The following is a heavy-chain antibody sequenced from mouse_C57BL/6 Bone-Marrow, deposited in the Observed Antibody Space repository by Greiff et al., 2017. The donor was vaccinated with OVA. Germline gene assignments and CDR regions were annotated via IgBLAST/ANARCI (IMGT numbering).Heavy chain of an antibody. J-gene: IGHJ3*01. CDR2: FYPGSGSI. Sequence: LVESGAELVKPGASVKLSCKASGYTFTEYTIHWVKQRSGQGLEWIGWFYPGSGSIKYNEKFKDKATLTADKSSSTGYMELSRLTSEDSAVYFCASLIYYGNYVWFAYWGQGTLVTVSA. D-gene: IGHD2-1*01. V-gene: IGHV1-62-2*01. CDR3: ASLIYYGNYVWFAY. CDR1: GYTFTEYT.